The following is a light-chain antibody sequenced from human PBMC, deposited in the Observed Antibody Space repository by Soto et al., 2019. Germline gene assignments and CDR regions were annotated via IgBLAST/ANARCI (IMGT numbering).Light chain of an antibody. CDR1: ESVSSSY. J-gene: IGKJ1*01. V-gene: IGKV3-20*01. CDR2: GAS. Sequence: ETVLTQSPGTLSLSPGERATLSCRASESVSSSYLAWYQQKPGQAPRLLIFGASSRATGTPDRFSGSGSGTDFTLTISRLEPEDFAVYYCQQYSTYPWTFGQGTKVDIK. CDR3: QQYSTYPWT.